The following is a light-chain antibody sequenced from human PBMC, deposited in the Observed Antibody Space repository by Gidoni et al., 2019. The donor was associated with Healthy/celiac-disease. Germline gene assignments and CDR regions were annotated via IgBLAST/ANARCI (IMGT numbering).Light chain of an antibody. CDR3: QQYGSSPQT. J-gene: IGKJ1*01. V-gene: IGKV3-20*01. Sequence: EIVLTPSPGTLSSSPGERATPSCRASQSVRSSYLAWYQQKPGQAPRLLIYGASSRATGIPDRFSGSGSGTDFTLTISRLEPEDFAVYYCQQYGSSPQTFGQGTKVEIK. CDR2: GAS. CDR1: QSVRSSY.